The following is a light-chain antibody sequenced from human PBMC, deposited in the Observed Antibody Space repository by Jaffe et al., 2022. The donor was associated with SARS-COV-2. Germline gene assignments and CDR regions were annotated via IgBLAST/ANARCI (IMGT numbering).Light chain of an antibody. J-gene: IGKJ1*01. CDR2: RAS. CDR1: QSISSN. V-gene: IGKV3-15*01. Sequence: VVLTQSPATLSVSPGERATLSCRASQSISSNLAWYQQKPGQAPRLLIYRASTRATGTPARFSGSGSGTEFSLTISSLQSEDFAVYFCQEYNNWPPWTFGQGTKVEI. CDR3: QEYNNWPPWT.